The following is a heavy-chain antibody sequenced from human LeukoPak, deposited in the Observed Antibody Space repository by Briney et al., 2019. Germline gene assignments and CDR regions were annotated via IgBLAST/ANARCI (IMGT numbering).Heavy chain of an antibody. D-gene: IGHD3-10*01. CDR3: AKDRTSLMVRGSFGY. CDR1: GFTFSNYA. J-gene: IGHJ4*02. CDR2: ISDSGDST. V-gene: IGHV3-23*01. Sequence: GGSLILSCAASGFTFSNYAMSWVRQAPGKGLEWVSVISDSGDSTYYADSVKGRFTISRDNFQNTVYLQMNGLRVEDTAVYYCAKDRTSLMVRGSFGYWGQGTLVTVSS.